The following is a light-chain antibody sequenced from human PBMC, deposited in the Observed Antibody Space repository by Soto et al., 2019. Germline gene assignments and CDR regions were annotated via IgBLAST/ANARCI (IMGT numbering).Light chain of an antibody. CDR1: QSITNY. CDR2: AAS. CDR3: QQSDSYPYT. Sequence: DIQMTQSPSSLSVSVGDRVTITCRASQSITNYLNWYQQKPGKAPKLLVYAASSLQSGVPSRFSGNGSGTDFTLTIISLQPEDFASYYCQQSDSYPYTFGQGTKLEI. J-gene: IGKJ2*01. V-gene: IGKV1-39*01.